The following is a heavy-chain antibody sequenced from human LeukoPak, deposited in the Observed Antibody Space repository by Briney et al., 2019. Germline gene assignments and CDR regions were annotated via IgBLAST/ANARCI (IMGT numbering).Heavy chain of an antibody. V-gene: IGHV1-24*01. J-gene: IGHJ6*03. Sequence: ASVKVSCKASGYTFPRYYMHWVRQPPGKGLEWMGGFDPEDGETIYAQKFQGRVTMTEDTSTDTGYMELSSLRSEDTAVYYCATSNSYSNYFSVYMDVWGKGTTVTVSS. CDR1: GYTFPRYY. CDR2: FDPEDGET. CDR3: ATSNSYSNYFSVYMDV. D-gene: IGHD4-11*01.